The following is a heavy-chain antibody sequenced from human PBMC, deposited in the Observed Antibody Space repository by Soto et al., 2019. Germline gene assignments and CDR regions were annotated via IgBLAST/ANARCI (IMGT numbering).Heavy chain of an antibody. J-gene: IGHJ6*02. V-gene: IGHV3-21*01. CDR3: ATSIAAHLGYYGMDV. CDR2: ISGTSNDI. Sequence: LRLSCAASGFTFRSYSLNWVRQAPGKGLEWVSSISGTSNDIYYADSVKGRFIISRDNARDSLYLQMYSLSAEDTAIYFCATSIAAHLGYYGMDVWGQGTTVTVS. CDR1: GFTFRSYS. D-gene: IGHD6-6*01.